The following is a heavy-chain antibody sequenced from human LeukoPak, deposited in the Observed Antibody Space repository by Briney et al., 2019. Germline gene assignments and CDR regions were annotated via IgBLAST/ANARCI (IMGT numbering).Heavy chain of an antibody. V-gene: IGHV3-74*03. CDR2: INSDGRST. J-gene: IGHJ1*01. Sequence: PGGSLRLSCAASGFPLSGYWMHWVRQGPGKGRVWVSRINSDGRSTAYADSVKGRFTISRDNAKNTLYLQMDSLRAEDTAVYYCARAMITSTTSPEHWGQGTLVTVSS. CDR3: ARAMITSTTSPEH. D-gene: IGHD3-16*01. CDR1: GFPLSGYW.